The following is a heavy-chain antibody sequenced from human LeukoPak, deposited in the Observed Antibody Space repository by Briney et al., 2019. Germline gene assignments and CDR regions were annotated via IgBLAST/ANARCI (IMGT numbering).Heavy chain of an antibody. CDR1: GYTFTSYY. CDR3: ARNVVTGIAAASAPYYFDY. D-gene: IGHD6-13*01. J-gene: IGHJ4*02. V-gene: IGHV1-46*01. Sequence: AASVKVSCKASGYTFTSYYMHWVRQAPGQGLEWMGIINPSGGSTSYAQKFQGRVTMTRDTSMSTVYMELSSLRSEDTAVYYCARNVVTGIAAASAPYYFDYWGQGTLVTVSS. CDR2: INPSGGST.